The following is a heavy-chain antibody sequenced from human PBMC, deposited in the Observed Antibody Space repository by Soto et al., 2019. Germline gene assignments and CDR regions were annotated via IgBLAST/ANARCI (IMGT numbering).Heavy chain of an antibody. D-gene: IGHD4-17*01. V-gene: IGHV3-30*18. Sequence: QVQLVESGGGVVQPGRSLRLSCAASGFTFSSYGMRWVRQAPGKGLEWVAVISYDGSNKYYADSVKGRFTISRDNSKNTLYRQMNSLIDDDAAEDVGAKHNGEAPFDYWGQGTLVTVSS. CDR2: ISYDGSNK. CDR1: GFTFSSYG. CDR3: AKHNGEAPFDY. J-gene: IGHJ4*02.